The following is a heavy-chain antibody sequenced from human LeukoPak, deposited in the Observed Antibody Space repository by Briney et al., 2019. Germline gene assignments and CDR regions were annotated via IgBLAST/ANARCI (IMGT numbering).Heavy chain of an antibody. J-gene: IGHJ2*01. D-gene: IGHD7-27*01. V-gene: IGHV3-23*01. Sequence: PGGSLRLSCAASGFTFSDYSMNWVRQAPGKGLEWVSITSASGGNTHYADSVKGRFTISRDNSKNTLFLQMNSLRAEDTAVYYCAKDRANWAWYFDIWGRGTLVTVSS. CDR1: GFTFSDYS. CDR3: AKDRANWAWYFDI. CDR2: TSASGGNT.